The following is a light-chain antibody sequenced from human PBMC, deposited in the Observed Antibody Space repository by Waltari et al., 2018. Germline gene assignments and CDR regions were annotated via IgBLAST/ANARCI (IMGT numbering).Light chain of an antibody. J-gene: IGKJ5*01. CDR1: QSVSSN. V-gene: IGKV3-15*01. Sequence: EIVITQSPATLSVSPRERATLSCTASQSVSSNLAWYQQKPGQAPRLLIYGASTRATGIPARFSGSGSGTEFTLTISSLQSEDFAVYYCQQYNNWPLTFGQGTRLEIK. CDR3: QQYNNWPLT. CDR2: GAS.